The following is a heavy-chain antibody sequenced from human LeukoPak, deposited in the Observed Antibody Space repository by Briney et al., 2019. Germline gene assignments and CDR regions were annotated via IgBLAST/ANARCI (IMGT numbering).Heavy chain of an antibody. CDR2: ISSSSSYI. CDR3: ARLAYCSSTSCYKRLDY. J-gene: IGHJ4*02. D-gene: IGHD2-2*02. Sequence: GGSLRLSCAASGFTFSSYSMNWVRQAPGKGLEWVSSISSSSSYIYYADSVKGRFTISRDNAKNSLYLQVNSLRAEDTAVYYCARLAYCSSTSCYKRLDYWGQGTLVTVSS. CDR1: GFTFSSYS. V-gene: IGHV3-21*01.